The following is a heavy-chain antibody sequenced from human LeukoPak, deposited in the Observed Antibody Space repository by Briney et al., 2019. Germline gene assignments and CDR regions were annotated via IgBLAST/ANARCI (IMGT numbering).Heavy chain of an antibody. Sequence: SETLSLTCAVSGESFSGYYWTWIRQTPGKGLEWIGEISHSGNTNYNPSLKSRVTISGDTAKNQFSLKLSSVTAADTAVYYCARQDWRKTTCSDYWGQGNLVTASS. D-gene: IGHD2-2*01. CDR3: ARQDWRKTTCSDY. V-gene: IGHV4-34*01. CDR1: GESFSGYY. J-gene: IGHJ4*02. CDR2: ISHSGNT.